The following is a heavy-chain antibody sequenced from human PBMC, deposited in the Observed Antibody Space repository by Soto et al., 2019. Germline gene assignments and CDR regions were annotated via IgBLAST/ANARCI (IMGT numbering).Heavy chain of an antibody. CDR2: IWYDGSNK. D-gene: IGHD4-4*01. Sequence: GGSLRLSCAASGFTFSSYGMHWVRQAPGKGLEWVAVIWYDGSNKYYADSVKGRFTISRDNAKNSLYLQMNSLRAEDTAVYYCARDSHSSGYYYYGMDVWGQGTTVTVSS. CDR1: GFTFSSYG. CDR3: ARDSHSSGYYYYGMDV. V-gene: IGHV3-33*01. J-gene: IGHJ6*02.